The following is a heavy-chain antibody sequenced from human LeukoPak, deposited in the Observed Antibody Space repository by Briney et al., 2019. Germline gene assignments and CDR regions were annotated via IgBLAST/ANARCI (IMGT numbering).Heavy chain of an antibody. CDR2: IYYSGRT. J-gene: IGHJ6*02. V-gene: IGHV4-39*01. CDR1: GGSISSSSYY. Sequence: PSETLSLTCTVSGGSISSSSYYWGWIRQPPGKGLEWIRSIYYSGRTYYNPSLKSRATISVDTSKNQYSLKLSSVTAADTAVYYCARTSPPYYYGMDVWGQGTTVTVSS. CDR3: ARTSPPYYYGMDV.